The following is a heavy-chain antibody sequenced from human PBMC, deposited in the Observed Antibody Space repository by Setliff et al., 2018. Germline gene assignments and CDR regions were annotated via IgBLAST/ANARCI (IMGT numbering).Heavy chain of an antibody. Sequence: SETLSLTCTVSGGFISSYYWSWIRQPAGKGLEWIGHIYIGGSANYNPSLKSLVTMSIDTSKNQFSLKLNSVTAADMAVYYWAREQWLDPPGYYYMDVWAKGTTVTVSS. CDR3: AREQWLDPPGYYYMDV. J-gene: IGHJ6*03. CDR1: GGFISSYY. D-gene: IGHD6-19*01. V-gene: IGHV4-4*07. CDR2: IYIGGSA.